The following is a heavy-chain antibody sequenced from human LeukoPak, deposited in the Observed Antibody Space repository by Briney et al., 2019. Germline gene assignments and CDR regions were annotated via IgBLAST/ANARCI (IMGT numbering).Heavy chain of an antibody. D-gene: IGHD6-13*01. V-gene: IGHV3-23*01. J-gene: IGHJ4*02. CDR2: ISGSGGST. CDR1: GFTVSSNY. Sequence: GGSLRLSCAASGFTVSSNYMSWVRQAPGKGLEWVSAISGSGGSTYYADPVKGRFTISRDNSKNTLYLQMNSLRAEDTAVYYCTKEMGHQLILADYWGQGTLVTVSS. CDR3: TKEMGHQLILADY.